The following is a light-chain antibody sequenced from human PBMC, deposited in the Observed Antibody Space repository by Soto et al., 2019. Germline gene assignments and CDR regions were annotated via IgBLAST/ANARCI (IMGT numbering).Light chain of an antibody. CDR2: EVS. CDR1: SSDVGGYNY. CDR3: SSYTSSSTLYV. V-gene: IGLV2-14*01. Sequence: QSLLTQPASVSGSPGQSINISCTGTSSDVGGYNYVSWYQQHPGKAPKLMIYEVSNRPSGVSNRFSGSKSGNTASLTISGLQAEDEADYYCSSYTSSSTLYVFGTGTKVTVL. J-gene: IGLJ1*01.